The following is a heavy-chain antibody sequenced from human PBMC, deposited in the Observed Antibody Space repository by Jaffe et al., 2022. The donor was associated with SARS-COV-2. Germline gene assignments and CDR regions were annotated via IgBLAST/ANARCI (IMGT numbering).Heavy chain of an antibody. CDR3: ARDDDFWRGFPRLYYHGMDV. D-gene: IGHD3-3*01. J-gene: IGHJ6*02. CDR1: GFTFSNYW. V-gene: IGHV3-74*01. CDR2: INSDESTI. Sequence: EVKLEESGGDLVQPGGSLRLSCAASGFTFSNYWMHWVRQVPGKGLVWVSGINSDESTISYADSVKGRFTISRDNAKNTLYLQMNSLRAEDTAVYFCARDDDFWRGFPRLYYHGMDVWGQGTTVTVSS.